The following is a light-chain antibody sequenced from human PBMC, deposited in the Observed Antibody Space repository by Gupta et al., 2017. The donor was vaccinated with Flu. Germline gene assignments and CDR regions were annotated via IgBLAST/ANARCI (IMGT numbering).Light chain of an antibody. V-gene: IGLV3-21*02. CDR2: DVS. Sequence: SPVLTPPPSSSAAPGQPDRTTSGGDNIGRKSVQWYQRKAGQAPVLVVYDVSDRPSGIPERCSGSNSGNTATLTISRGEAGDEADYYCQVWDGSSDHPCMFGGGTKLTVL. J-gene: IGLJ3*02. CDR3: QVWDGSSDHPCM. CDR1: NIGRKS.